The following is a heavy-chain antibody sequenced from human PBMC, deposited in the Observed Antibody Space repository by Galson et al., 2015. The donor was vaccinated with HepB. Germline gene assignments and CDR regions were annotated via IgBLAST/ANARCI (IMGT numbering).Heavy chain of an antibody. V-gene: IGHV4-59*01. J-gene: IGHJ6*02. CDR3: ARDREYSRYYYGMDV. D-gene: IGHD6-6*01. Sequence: QVQLQESGPGLVKPSETLSLTCTVSGGSISSYYWSWIRQPPGKGLEWIGYIYYSGSTNYNPSLKSRVTISVDTSKNQFSLKLSSVTAADTAVYYCARDREYSRYYYGMDVWGQGTTVTVSS. CDR2: IYYSGST. CDR1: GGSISSYY.